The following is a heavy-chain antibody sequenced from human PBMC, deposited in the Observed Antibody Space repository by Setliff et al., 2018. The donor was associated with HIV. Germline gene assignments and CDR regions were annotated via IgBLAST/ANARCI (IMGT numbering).Heavy chain of an antibody. CDR3: ARDIVVVTAIRRPSYYYYGMDV. Sequence: ASVKVSCKASGYTFSGYHMYWVRQAPGQGLEWMGRINPDSGDTKYTQKFEGRVTMTSDTSISTAYMELSSLRSEDTAVYYCARDIVVVTAIRRPSYYYYGMDVWGQGTTVTVSS. CDR1: GYTFSGYH. V-gene: IGHV1-2*06. D-gene: IGHD2-21*02. CDR2: INPDSGDT. J-gene: IGHJ6*02.